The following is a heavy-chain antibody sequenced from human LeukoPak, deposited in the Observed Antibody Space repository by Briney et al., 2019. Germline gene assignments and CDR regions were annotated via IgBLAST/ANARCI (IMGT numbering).Heavy chain of an antibody. D-gene: IGHD4/OR15-4a*01. CDR3: ARVQVLGTYDWFDP. CDR2: INSDGSFT. V-gene: IGHV3-74*01. CDR1: GFTFSAYY. Sequence: GGSLRLSCAASGFTFSAYYMHWVRQAPGKGLVWVSRINSDGSFTSYADSVKGRFTISRDNAKNTLYLQMNSLRAEDTAIYYCARVQVLGTYDWFDPWGQGTLVTVSS. J-gene: IGHJ5*02.